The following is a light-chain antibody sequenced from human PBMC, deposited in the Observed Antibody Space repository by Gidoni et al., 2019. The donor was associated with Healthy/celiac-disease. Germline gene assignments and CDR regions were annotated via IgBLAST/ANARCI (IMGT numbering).Light chain of an antibody. V-gene: IGKV3-11*01. CDR1: QSVSSY. CDR3: QQRSNWLLT. J-gene: IGKJ4*01. Sequence: EIVCTQSPATLSLSPGERATLSCRASQSVSSYLAWYQQKPGQAPRLLIYDASNRATGIPARFSGSGSGTDFTLTISSLEPEDFAVYYCQQRSNWLLTFGGGTKVEIK. CDR2: DAS.